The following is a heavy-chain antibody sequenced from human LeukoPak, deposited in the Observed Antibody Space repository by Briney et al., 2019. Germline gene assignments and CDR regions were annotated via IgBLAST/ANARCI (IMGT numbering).Heavy chain of an antibody. CDR1: GFTFHDYA. V-gene: IGHV3-53*01. D-gene: IGHD3/OR15-3a*01. CDR3: ARGGLKGVFDY. CDR2: IYSGGST. Sequence: GGSLRLSCVGSGFTFHDYAMHWVRQAPGKGLGWVSVIYSGGSTYYADSVKGRFTISRDNSKNKLYLQMNSLRAEDTAVYYCARGGLKGVFDYWGQGTLVTVSS. J-gene: IGHJ4*02.